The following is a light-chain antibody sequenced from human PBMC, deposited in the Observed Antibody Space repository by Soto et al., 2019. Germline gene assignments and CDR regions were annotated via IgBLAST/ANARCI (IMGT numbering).Light chain of an antibody. V-gene: IGKV1-12*01. CDR3: QQANSFPHT. CDR2: ATS. J-gene: IGKJ2*01. Sequence: DIQMTQSPSSVSASVGDRVTITCRASQGTSKWLAWYQQKPGKAPKLLIYATSTLQSGVPSRFSGSGSGTHFTLTITSLQPEDFATYYCQQANSFPHTFGQGTKLEIK. CDR1: QGTSKW.